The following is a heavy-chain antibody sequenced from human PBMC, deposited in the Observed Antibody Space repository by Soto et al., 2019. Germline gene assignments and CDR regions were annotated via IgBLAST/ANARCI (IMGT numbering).Heavy chain of an antibody. J-gene: IGHJ4*02. V-gene: IGHV3-30-3*01. CDR3: ARGSMTTVTPGDY. CDR2: ISYDGSNK. D-gene: IGHD4-17*01. Sequence: GGSLRLSCAASGFTFSSYAMHWVRQPPGKGLEWVAVISYDGSNKYYADSVKGRFTISRDNSKNTLYLQMNSLRAEDTAVYYCARGSMTTVTPGDYWGQGTLVTVSS. CDR1: GFTFSSYA.